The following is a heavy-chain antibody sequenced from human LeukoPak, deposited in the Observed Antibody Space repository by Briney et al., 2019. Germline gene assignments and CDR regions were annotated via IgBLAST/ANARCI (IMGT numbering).Heavy chain of an antibody. CDR2: ISASGDNT. CDR3: AKDHRSSSGASWFDS. D-gene: IGHD6-19*01. Sequence: GGSLRLSCAASGFTFSSYTMTWVRQAPGKGLEWVSSISASGDNTYYADSVQGLFTISRDNYINTLFLHMNSLRSEDAAVYYCAKDHRSSSGASWFDSWGQGSLVTVAS. J-gene: IGHJ5*01. CDR1: GFTFSSYT. V-gene: IGHV3-23*01.